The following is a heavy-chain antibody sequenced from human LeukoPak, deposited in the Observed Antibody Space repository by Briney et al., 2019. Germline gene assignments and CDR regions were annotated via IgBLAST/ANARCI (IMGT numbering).Heavy chain of an antibody. CDR1: GGSISSGSSY. CDR2: IYYSGST. Sequence: SETLSLTCTVSGGSISSGSSYWGWIRQPPGKGLEWIGSIYYSGSTYYNPSLKSRVTISVDTSKNQFSLKLSSVTAADTAVYYCARSYGGWLHSLDYWGQGTLVTVSS. CDR3: ARSYGGWLHSLDY. V-gene: IGHV4-39*07. D-gene: IGHD3-9*01. J-gene: IGHJ4*02.